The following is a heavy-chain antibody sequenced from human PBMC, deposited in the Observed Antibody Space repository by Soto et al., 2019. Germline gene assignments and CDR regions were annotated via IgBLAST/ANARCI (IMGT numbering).Heavy chain of an antibody. J-gene: IGHJ4*02. D-gene: IGHD6-13*01. CDR1: GGSIRNYY. CDR2: IFYSGNT. CDR3: ARAAAGTDDYFDY. Sequence: SETLSLTCTVSGGSIRNYYWSWIRQPPGKGLEWIGYIFYSGNTIYSPSLKSRVTISLDASTNQFSLKLSSVTAADTAVYYCARAAAGTDDYFDYWGQGTLVTVSS. V-gene: IGHV4-59*01.